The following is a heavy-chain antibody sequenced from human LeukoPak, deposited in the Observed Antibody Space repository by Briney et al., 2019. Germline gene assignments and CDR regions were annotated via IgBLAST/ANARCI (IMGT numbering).Heavy chain of an antibody. V-gene: IGHV3-21*01. J-gene: IGHJ4*02. CDR3: ARAPSVDTAMVDY. CDR2: ISSSSSYI. Sequence: GGSLRLSCAASGFTFSSYSMNWVRQAPGKGLEWVSSISSSSSYIYYADSVKGRFTISRDNAKNSLYLQMNSLRAEDTVVYYCARAPSVDTAMVDYWGQGTLVTVSS. D-gene: IGHD5-18*01. CDR1: GFTFSSYS.